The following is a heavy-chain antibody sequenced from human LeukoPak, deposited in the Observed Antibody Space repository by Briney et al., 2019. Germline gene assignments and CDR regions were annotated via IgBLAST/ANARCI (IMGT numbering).Heavy chain of an antibody. D-gene: IGHD2-8*02. J-gene: IGHJ4*02. CDR3: AKDGSWSCTD. CDR1: GFTFSSYA. CDR2: IAHHGSNK. Sequence: GGSLRLSCAASGFTFSSYAMHWVRQGPGKGLEWVAYIAHHGSNKYYADSVKGRFTISRDNSKRTLYLQMNNLRADDTAVYYCAKDGSWSCTDWGQGALVTVYS. V-gene: IGHV3-30*02.